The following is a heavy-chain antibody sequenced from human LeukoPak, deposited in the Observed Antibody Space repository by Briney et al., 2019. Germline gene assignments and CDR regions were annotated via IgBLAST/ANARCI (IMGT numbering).Heavy chain of an antibody. CDR1: GFTFRNYW. V-gene: IGHV3-7*01. Sequence: GGSLRLSCAGSGFTFRNYWMNWVRQAPGKGLEGVANIKEDGSVKYYVDSVKGRFTVSRDNAKNSLYLQINSLRADDTAVYYCARGGPTVGTDYWGQGTLVTVFS. J-gene: IGHJ4*02. D-gene: IGHD1-26*01. CDR2: IKEDGSVK. CDR3: ARGGPTVGTDY.